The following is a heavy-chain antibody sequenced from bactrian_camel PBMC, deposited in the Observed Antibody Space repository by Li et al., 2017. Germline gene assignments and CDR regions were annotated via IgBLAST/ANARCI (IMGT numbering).Heavy chain of an antibody. J-gene: IGHJ4*01. V-gene: IGHV3S40*01. CDR3: ATCWCGFCTEISDYND. D-gene: IGHD1*01. CDR1: GSTFSSCG. Sequence: EVQLGESGGGSVQAGGSLKLSCTNAGSTFSSCGMGWFRQVPGKEREFVARIYTGEIGGGDAAYADSVKDRFTISHDYAQKMVYLQMNSLKPEDSATYYCATCWCGFCTEISDYNDWGQGTQVTVS. CDR2: IYTGEIGGGDA.